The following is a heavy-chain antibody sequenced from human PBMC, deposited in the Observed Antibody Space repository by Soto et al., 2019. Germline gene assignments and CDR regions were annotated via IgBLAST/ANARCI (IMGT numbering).Heavy chain of an antibody. V-gene: IGHV4-34*01. CDR3: AREVYVWGSYRYARDAFDI. Sequence: SETLSLTCAVYGGSISDYYWSWIRQPPGKWLEWIGEIDHSGTTNYNPSLKSRATISVDTSKKQFSLKLSSVTAADTAAYYCAREVYVWGSYRYARDAFDIWGRGXVVTV. CDR1: GGSISDYY. D-gene: IGHD3-16*02. J-gene: IGHJ3*02. CDR2: IDHSGTT.